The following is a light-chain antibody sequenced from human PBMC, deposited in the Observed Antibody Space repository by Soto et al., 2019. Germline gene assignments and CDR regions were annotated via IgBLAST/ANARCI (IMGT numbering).Light chain of an antibody. J-gene: IGKJ5*01. CDR1: QSISSN. CDR2: RTS. Sequence: EIVMTQSPATLSVSPGEKATLSCRASQSISSNLAWYQQKPGQAPRLLIFRTSSRATGFPARFSGSGSGTEFNLTISSLQSEDFGVYYCQQYNNWPSFGQGTRLEI. V-gene: IGKV3-15*01. CDR3: QQYNNWPS.